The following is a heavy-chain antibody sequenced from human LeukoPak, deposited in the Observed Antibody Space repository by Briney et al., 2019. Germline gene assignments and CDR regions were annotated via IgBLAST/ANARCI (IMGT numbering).Heavy chain of an antibody. J-gene: IGHJ4*02. D-gene: IGHD4-17*01. Sequence: SMKGRFTISRDNAKNSLYLQMNSLRDEDTAVYYCARLEPVTTGIDYWGQGTLVTVSS. CDR3: ARLEPVTTGIDY. V-gene: IGHV3-48*02.